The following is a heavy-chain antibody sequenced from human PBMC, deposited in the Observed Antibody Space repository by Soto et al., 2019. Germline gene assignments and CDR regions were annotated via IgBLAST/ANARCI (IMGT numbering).Heavy chain of an antibody. D-gene: IGHD3-22*01. CDR2: IIPIFGTA. Sequence: SVEVSCKDSGGAFSSYAICWVRQALGQGLEWMGGIIPIFGTANYAQKFQGRVTITADKSTSTAYMELSSLRSEDTAVYYCARAAQDSSGQLFDYWGQGTLVTVSS. J-gene: IGHJ4*02. CDR3: ARAAQDSSGQLFDY. V-gene: IGHV1-69*06. CDR1: GGAFSSYA.